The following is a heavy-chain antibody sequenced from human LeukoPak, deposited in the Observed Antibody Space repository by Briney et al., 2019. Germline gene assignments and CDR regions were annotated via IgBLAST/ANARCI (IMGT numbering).Heavy chain of an antibody. Sequence: SSETLSLTCTVSGGSISSYYWSWIRQPPGKGLEWIGYIYTSGSTNYNPSLKSRVTISVDTSKNQFSLKLSSVTAADTAVYYCARLVFEAWFDPWGQGTLVTVSS. D-gene: IGHD3-16*01. CDR1: GGSISSYY. V-gene: IGHV4-4*09. CDR3: ARLVFEAWFDP. CDR2: IYTSGST. J-gene: IGHJ5*02.